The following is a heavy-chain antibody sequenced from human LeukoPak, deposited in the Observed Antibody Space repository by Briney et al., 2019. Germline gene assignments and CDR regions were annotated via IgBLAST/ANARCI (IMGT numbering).Heavy chain of an antibody. D-gene: IGHD2-2*02. CDR2: INPSGGST. CDR3: ARVAGGRYCSSTSCYMRGWFDP. V-gene: IGHV1-46*01. J-gene: IGHJ5*02. CDR1: GYTFTSYY. Sequence: ASVKVSCKASGYTFTSYYMHWVRQAPGQGLEWMGIINPSGGSTSYAQKFQGRVTMTRDMSTSTDYMELSSLRYEDTAVYYCARVAGGRYCSSTSCYMRGWFDPWGQGTLVTVSS.